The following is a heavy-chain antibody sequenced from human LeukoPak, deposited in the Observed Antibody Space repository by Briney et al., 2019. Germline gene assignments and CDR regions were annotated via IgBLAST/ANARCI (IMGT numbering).Heavy chain of an antibody. Sequence: GGSLRLSCAASGFTFSSYWMSWVRQAPGKGLEWVANIKQDGSEKYYVDSVKGRFTISRDNAKNSLYLQMNSLRAEDTAVYYCAREQQLVSYYYYMDVWGQGTTVTVSS. CDR2: IKQDGSEK. D-gene: IGHD6-13*01. J-gene: IGHJ6*03. V-gene: IGHV3-7*01. CDR3: AREQQLVSYYYYMDV. CDR1: GFTFSSYW.